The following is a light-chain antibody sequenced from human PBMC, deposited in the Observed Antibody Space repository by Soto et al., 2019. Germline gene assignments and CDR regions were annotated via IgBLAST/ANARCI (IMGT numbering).Light chain of an antibody. CDR1: ETVRSK. J-gene: IGKJ3*01. CDR3: QQYDKWPFT. CDR2: SAS. V-gene: IGKV3-15*01. Sequence: EVVMTQSPATLSVSPGENATISCRTSETVRSKLAWYQQKPGQAPRVLVYSASTRATGIPGRFSGSASGTEFTLTISSLQSEDFAVYYCQQYDKWPFTFGPGTKVDIK.